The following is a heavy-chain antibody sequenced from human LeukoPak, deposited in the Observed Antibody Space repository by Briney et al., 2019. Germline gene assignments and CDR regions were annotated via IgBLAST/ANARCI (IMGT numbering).Heavy chain of an antibody. V-gene: IGHV1-2*02. Sequence: ASVKVSCKASGYTFTGYYMYWVRQAPGQGLEWMGWINPNSGGTNYAQKFQGRVTMTRDTSISTAYMELSRLRSDDTAVYYCARAPWRYDFWSGATFRPFFDHWGQGTLVTVSS. CDR3: ARAPWRYDFWSGATFRPFFDH. CDR1: GYTFTGYY. J-gene: IGHJ4*02. CDR2: INPNSGGT. D-gene: IGHD3-3*01.